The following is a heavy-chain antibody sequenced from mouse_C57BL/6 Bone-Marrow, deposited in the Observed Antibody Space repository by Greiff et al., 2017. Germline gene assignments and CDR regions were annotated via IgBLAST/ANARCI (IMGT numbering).Heavy chain of an antibody. CDR2: IYPRSGNT. V-gene: IGHV1-81*01. CDR3: ARVMGYHYGISYGY. CDR1: GYTFTSYG. Sequence: VQLQQSGAELARPGASVKLSCKASGYTFTSYGISWVKQRPGQGLEWIGEIYPRSGNTYYNEKFKGKATLTADKSSSTAYMELRSLTSEDSAVYFCARVMGYHYGISYGYWGQGTTLTVSS. J-gene: IGHJ2*01. D-gene: IGHD1-1*01.